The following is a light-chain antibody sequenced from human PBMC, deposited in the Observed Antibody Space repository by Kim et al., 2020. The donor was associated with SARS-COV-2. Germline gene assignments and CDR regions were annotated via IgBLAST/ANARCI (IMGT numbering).Light chain of an antibody. J-gene: IGLJ2*01. V-gene: IGLV2-23*02. CDR1: SREVGSYNL. CDR2: EVS. Sequence: GQTITISCTGTSREVGSYNLVSWYQQHPGKAPKLMFYEVSKRPSGVSNRFSGSKSGNTASLTISGLQAEDEADYYCCSYAGSSTLVFGGGTQLTVL. CDR3: CSYAGSSTLV.